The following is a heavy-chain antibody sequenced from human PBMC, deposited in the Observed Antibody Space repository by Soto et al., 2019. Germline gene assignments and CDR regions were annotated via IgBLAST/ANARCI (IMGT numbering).Heavy chain of an antibody. D-gene: IGHD2-2*01. CDR2: IDPSDSYT. Sequence: GESLKISCKGSGYSFTSYWISWVRQMPGKGLEWMGRIDPSDSYTNYSPSFQGHVTISADKSISTAYLQWSSLKASDTAMYYCARHGGFDCSSTSCPPDYSSGMDVWGEGPTVTVS. J-gene: IGHJ6*02. CDR1: GYSFTSYW. CDR3: ARHGGFDCSSTSCPPDYSSGMDV. V-gene: IGHV5-10-1*01.